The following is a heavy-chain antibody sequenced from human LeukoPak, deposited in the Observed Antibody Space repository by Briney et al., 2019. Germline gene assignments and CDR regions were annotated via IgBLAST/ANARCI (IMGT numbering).Heavy chain of an antibody. V-gene: IGHV3-9*01. CDR3: AKAPSGSSSWYPFDS. J-gene: IGHJ4*02. D-gene: IGHD6-13*01. CDR1: GFTFDDYA. Sequence: PGGSLRLSCAASGFTFDDYAMHWVRQAPGKGLEWVSGISWNSGSIGYADSVKGRFTISRDNAKNSLYLQMNSLRAEDTALYYCAKAPSGSSSWYPFDSWGQGTLVTVSS. CDR2: ISWNSGSI.